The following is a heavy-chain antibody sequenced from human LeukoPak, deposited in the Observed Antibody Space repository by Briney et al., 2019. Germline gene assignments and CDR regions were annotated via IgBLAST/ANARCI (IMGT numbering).Heavy chain of an antibody. CDR3: ARTDTAMVN. CDR1: GGSISSGGYS. Sequence: SETLSLTCAVSGGSISSGGYSWSWIRQPPGKGLEWIGYIYHSGSTCYNPSLKSRVTISVDRSKNQFSLKLSSVTAADTAVYYCARTDTAMVNWGQGTLVTVSS. J-gene: IGHJ4*02. D-gene: IGHD5-18*01. V-gene: IGHV4-30-2*01. CDR2: IYHSGST.